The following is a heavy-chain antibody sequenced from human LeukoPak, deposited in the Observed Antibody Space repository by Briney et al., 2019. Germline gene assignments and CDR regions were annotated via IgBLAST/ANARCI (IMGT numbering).Heavy chain of an antibody. D-gene: IGHD3-10*01. V-gene: IGHV3-23*01. CDR2: ISGSGGST. Sequence: GSPRLSCAASGFTFSGSAMHWVRQAPGKGLEWVSAISGSGGSTYYADSVKGRFTISRDNSKNTLYLQMNSLRAEDTAVYYCANSGIVLDYWGQGTLVTVSS. J-gene: IGHJ4*02. CDR3: ANSGIVLDY. CDR1: GFTFSGSA.